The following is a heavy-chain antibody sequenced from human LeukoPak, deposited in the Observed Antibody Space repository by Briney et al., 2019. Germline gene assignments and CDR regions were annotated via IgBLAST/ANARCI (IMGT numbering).Heavy chain of an antibody. CDR2: IYYSGNT. Sequence: PSETLSLTCTVPGGSISSFYWSWIRQPPGKGLEWIGYIYYSGNTNYSPSLKSRVTMSVDTSKNQFSLKLSSVTAADTAVYYCARDWITGTGDAFDIWAQGTMVTVSS. J-gene: IGHJ3*02. D-gene: IGHD1-7*01. CDR1: GGSISSFY. V-gene: IGHV4-59*01. CDR3: ARDWITGTGDAFDI.